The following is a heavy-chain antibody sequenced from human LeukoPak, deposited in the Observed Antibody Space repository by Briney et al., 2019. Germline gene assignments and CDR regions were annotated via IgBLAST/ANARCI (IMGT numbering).Heavy chain of an antibody. CDR3: AAWGGGGND. CDR1: GFTFSHYW. Sequence: AGSLRLSCAASGFTFSHYWMNWIRQAPGIGLEWVANINPDGSYKRYVDSAKDRFVVSRDNAKNSLYLQLSGLRVEDTDLYYCAAWGGGGNDWGQGTLVTVSS. D-gene: IGHD1-1*01. J-gene: IGHJ4*02. V-gene: IGHV3-7*05. CDR2: INPDGSYK.